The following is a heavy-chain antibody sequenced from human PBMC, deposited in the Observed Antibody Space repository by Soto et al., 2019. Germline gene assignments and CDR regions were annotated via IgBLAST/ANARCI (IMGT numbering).Heavy chain of an antibody. J-gene: IGHJ4*02. CDR1: GFTFSSYS. CDR3: AGTADYGDWAPGFDY. CDR2: ISSSNSTI. D-gene: IGHD4-17*01. V-gene: IGHV3-48*02. Sequence: EVQLVESGGGLVQPGGSLRLSCAASGFTFSSYSMNWVRQAPGKGLEWVSYISSSNSTIYYADSVKGRFTISRDNAKNSLDLQMNSLRDEATAVYYCAGTADYGDWAPGFDYWGQGTLVTVSS.